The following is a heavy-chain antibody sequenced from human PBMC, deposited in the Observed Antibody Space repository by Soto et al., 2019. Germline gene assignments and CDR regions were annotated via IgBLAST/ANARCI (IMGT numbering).Heavy chain of an antibody. CDR2: IIPIFGTA. J-gene: IGHJ6*02. D-gene: IGHD5-18*01. CDR3: ARDRRIQLWLLGYYGMDV. CDR1: GGTFSSYA. Sequence: QVQLVQSGAEVKKPGSSVKVSCKASGGTFSSYAISWVRQAPGQGLEWMGGIIPIFGTANYAQKFQGRVTITADESTSTAYMELSSLRSEDTAVYYCARDRRIQLWLLGYYGMDVWGQGTTVTVSS. V-gene: IGHV1-69*01.